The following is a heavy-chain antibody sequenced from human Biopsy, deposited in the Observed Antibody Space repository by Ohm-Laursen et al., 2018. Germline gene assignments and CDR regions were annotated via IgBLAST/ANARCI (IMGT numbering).Heavy chain of an antibody. V-gene: IGHV3-9*01. CDR3: AKDRLYLGAGSFNFDS. CDR1: GYTFDDHS. CDR2: ITWNSGIM. J-gene: IGHJ4*02. Sequence: SLRLSCAASGYTFDDHSMHWVRQVPGRGLEWVSIITWNSGIMDYADSVRGRFTISRDNAKNSLYLQMNSLRAEDTALYYCAKDRLYLGAGSFNFDSWGQGTLVTVSS. D-gene: IGHD3-16*01.